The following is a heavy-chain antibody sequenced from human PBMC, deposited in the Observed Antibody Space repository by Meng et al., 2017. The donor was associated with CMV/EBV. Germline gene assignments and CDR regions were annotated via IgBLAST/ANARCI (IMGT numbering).Heavy chain of an antibody. CDR2: INPNSGGT. J-gene: IGHJ4*02. CDR3: ARVTFNRNIVVVPAAMVY. V-gene: IGHV1-2*02. D-gene: IGHD2-2*01. Sequence: ASVKVSCKASGYTFTGYYMHWVRQAPGQGLEWMGWINPNSGGTNYAQKFQGRVTMTRDTSISIAYMELSRLRSDDTAVYYCARVTFNRNIVVVPAAMVYWGQGTLVTVSS. CDR1: GYTFTGYY.